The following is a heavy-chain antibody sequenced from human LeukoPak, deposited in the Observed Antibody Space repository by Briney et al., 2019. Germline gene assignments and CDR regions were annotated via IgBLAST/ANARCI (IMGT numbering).Heavy chain of an antibody. Sequence: GGSLRLSCAASGFTVSSNYMSWVRQAPGKGLEWVSVIYSGDNTYYADSAKGRFTTSRDNSKNTLYLQMNSLRAEDTAVYYCAKKLRWDCSSTTCPKGDCFDPWGQGTLVTVSS. CDR2: IYSGDNT. V-gene: IGHV3-53*01. J-gene: IGHJ5*02. CDR3: AKKLRWDCSSTTCPKGDCFDP. D-gene: IGHD2-2*01. CDR1: GFTVSSNY.